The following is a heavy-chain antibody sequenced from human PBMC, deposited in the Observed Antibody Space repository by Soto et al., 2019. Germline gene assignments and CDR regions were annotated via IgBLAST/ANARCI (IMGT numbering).Heavy chain of an antibody. D-gene: IGHD3-22*01. Sequence: GSLRLSCAASGFTFSSYSMNWVRQAPGKGLEWVSYISRSSSTTYYADSVKGRFTISRDNAKNSLYLQMNSLRDEDTAVYYCARDSDYYDSSGYYPEHFQHWGQGT. CDR3: ARDSDYYDSSGYYPEHFQH. CDR2: ISRSSSTT. J-gene: IGHJ1*01. V-gene: IGHV3-48*02. CDR1: GFTFSSYS.